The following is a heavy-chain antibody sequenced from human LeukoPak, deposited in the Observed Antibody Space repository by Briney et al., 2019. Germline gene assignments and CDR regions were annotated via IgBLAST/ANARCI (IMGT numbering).Heavy chain of an antibody. V-gene: IGHV3-11*04. CDR1: GFTFSDSY. D-gene: IGHD7-27*01. CDR3: GRGHWGLDY. CDR2: ISNSGREI. Sequence: PGGSLRLSCTASGFTFSDSYMTWIRQAPGKGLEWVSYISNSGREINYADSVKGRFTISRDNAMSSLCLQMNSLRVEDTAVYYCGRGHWGLDYWGRGTLVTVSS. J-gene: IGHJ4*02.